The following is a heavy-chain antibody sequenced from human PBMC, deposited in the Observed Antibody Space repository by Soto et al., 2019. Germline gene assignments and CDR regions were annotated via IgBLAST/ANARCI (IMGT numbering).Heavy chain of an antibody. J-gene: IGHJ4*02. CDR1: GYPFASCY. CDR3: ARARYYDWCFDI. D-gene: IGHD3-9*01. CDR2: INPSGGSS. V-gene: IGHV1-46*01. Sequence: ASVKLSWRASGYPFASCYRHWVREASGQGLGWIGIINPSGGSSYYNPSLQSRVTISVDRSKAKFYLTLTSVTAEDTAVYFCARARYYDWCFDIWGLGTPVTVSS.